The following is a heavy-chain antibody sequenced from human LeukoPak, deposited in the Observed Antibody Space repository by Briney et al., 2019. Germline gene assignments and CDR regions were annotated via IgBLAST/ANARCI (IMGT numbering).Heavy chain of an antibody. CDR3: TREDDGGDWGRAFDI. V-gene: IGHV3-7*01. D-gene: IGHD2-21*02. CDR1: GFTFNKHW. J-gene: IGHJ3*02. CDR2: VNEDGSEK. Sequence: GGSLRLSCAASGFTFNKHWMSWVRQAPGKGLEWVANVNEDGSEKYYVDSVTGRFTISRDNAKNSLSLQVSSLRAEGTAVYYCTREDDGGDWGRAFDIWDRGTMVTVSS.